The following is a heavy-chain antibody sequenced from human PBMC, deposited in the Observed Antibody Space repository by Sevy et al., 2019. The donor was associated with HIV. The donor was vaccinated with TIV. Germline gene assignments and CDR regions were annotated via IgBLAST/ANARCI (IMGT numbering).Heavy chain of an antibody. D-gene: IGHD3-9*01. J-gene: IGHJ6*03. CDR3: ARDRHNYDILTGYYYYHMDV. V-gene: IGHV3-7*01. CDR2: IKQDGSEK. CDR1: GFTFSSYW. Sequence: GGSLRLSCAASGFTFSSYWMSWVRQAPGKGLEWVANIKQDGSEKYYVDSVKGRFTISRDNAKNSLYLQMNSLRAEDTAVYYCARDRHNYDILTGYYYYHMDVWGKGTTVTVSS.